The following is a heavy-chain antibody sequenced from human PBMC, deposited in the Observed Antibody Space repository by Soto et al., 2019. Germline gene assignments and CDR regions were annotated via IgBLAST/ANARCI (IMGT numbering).Heavy chain of an antibody. Sequence: ASETLSRTGIVSCGSISRSSYYWGLIRQPPGKGREWIGSIYYSGSTYYNPSLKSRVTISVDTSKNQFSLKLSSVTAADTAVFYCARHRARNWFDPWGQGTLVTVSS. D-gene: IGHD6-6*01. CDR1: CGSISRSSYY. V-gene: IGHV4-39*01. J-gene: IGHJ5*02. CDR2: IYYSGST. CDR3: ARHRARNWFDP.